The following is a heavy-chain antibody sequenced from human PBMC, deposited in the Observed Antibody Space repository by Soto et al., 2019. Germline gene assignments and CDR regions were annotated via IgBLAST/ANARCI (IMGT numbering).Heavy chain of an antibody. CDR1: GFTFSDHY. CDR3: ARDEGSSVGMDYGMDV. V-gene: IGHV3-72*01. J-gene: IGHJ6*02. Sequence: GGSLRLSCAASGFTFSDHYMDWVRQAPGKGLEWVGRTRNKANSYTTEYAASVKGRFTISRDDSKNYLYLQMNSLKTEDTAVYYCARDEGSSVGMDYGMDVWGQGTTVTVSS. CDR2: TRNKANSYTT. D-gene: IGHD6-13*01.